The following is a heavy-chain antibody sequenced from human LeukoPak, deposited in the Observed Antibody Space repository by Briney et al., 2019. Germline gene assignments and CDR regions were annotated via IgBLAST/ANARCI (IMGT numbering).Heavy chain of an antibody. Sequence: SETLSLTCTVSRGSISGDYWSWIRQPPGKGLEWIGEINHSGSTNYNPSLKSRVTISVDTSKNQFSLKLSSVTAADTAVYYCASSSGYFPFDYWGQGTLVTVSS. CDR1: RGSISGDY. V-gene: IGHV4-34*01. CDR3: ASSSGYFPFDY. J-gene: IGHJ4*02. D-gene: IGHD3-22*01. CDR2: INHSGST.